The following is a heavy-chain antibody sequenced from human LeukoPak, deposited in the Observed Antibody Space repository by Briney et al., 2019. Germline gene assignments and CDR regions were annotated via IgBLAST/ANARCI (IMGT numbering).Heavy chain of an antibody. CDR2: IYYDGST. V-gene: IGHV4-59*12. CDR1: GGSISSYY. J-gene: IGHJ6*03. Sequence: PSETLSLTCTVSGGSISSYYWSWIRQPPGKGLEWIGYIYYDGSTNYNPSLRGRVTISVDTSKNQFSLKLSSVTAAETAVYYCAREGRYRYGYNEYHLYMDIWGKGTTVTVSS. D-gene: IGHD5-18*01. CDR3: AREGRYRYGYNEYHLYMDI.